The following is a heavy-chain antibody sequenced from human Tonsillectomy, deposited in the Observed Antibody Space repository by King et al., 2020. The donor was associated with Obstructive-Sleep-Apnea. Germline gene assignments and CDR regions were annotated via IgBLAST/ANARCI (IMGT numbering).Heavy chain of an antibody. Sequence: VQLPQWGAGLLKPSETLSLTCAVYGGSFSGYYWSWIRQPPGKGLEWIGEINHSGSTNYNPSLKSRVTISVDTSKNQFSLKLSSVTAADTAVYYCAREDSSGWYMPPPFDYWGQGTLVTVSS. J-gene: IGHJ4*02. CDR1: GGSFSGYY. V-gene: IGHV4-34*01. CDR3: AREDSSGWYMPPPFDY. CDR2: INHSGST. D-gene: IGHD6-19*01.